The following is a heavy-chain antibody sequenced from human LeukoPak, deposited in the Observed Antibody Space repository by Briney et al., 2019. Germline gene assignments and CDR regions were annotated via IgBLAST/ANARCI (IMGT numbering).Heavy chain of an antibody. V-gene: IGHV3-7*01. J-gene: IGHJ5*01. CDR2: IKQDESEK. CDR3: ARPYSISWELDS. Sequence: PGGSLRLSCASSGFNFGAYWMSWVCQAPGKGLEWVATIKQDESEKYYVDSVKGRFTISRDNAKNSLYLQMNSLRAEDTAVYYCARPYSISWELDSWGQGTLVTVSS. CDR1: GFNFGAYW. D-gene: IGHD6-13*01.